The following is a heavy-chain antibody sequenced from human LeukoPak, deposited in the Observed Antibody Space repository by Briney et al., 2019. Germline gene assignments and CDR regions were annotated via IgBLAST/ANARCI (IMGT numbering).Heavy chain of an antibody. J-gene: IGHJ4*02. V-gene: IGHV1-3*04. D-gene: IGHD3-22*01. CDR3: ARSITMILVIMSFAY. CDR2: INTGNGST. Sequence: ASVKVSCKASGYTFTSYAMHWVRQAPGQSLEWMGWINTGNGSTKYSQKFQGRVTITRDTSARTAYMELSSLRSEDTAVYYCARSITMILVIMSFAYWGQGTLVTVSS. CDR1: GYTFTSYA.